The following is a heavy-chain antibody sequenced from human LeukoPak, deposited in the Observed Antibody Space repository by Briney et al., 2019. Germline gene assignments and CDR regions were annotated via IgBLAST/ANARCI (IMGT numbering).Heavy chain of an antibody. CDR2: INSGGSII. CDR1: GFTFSDYY. J-gene: IGHJ4*02. CDR3: ARVTGSDWYFNYFDY. Sequence: PGGSLRLSCAASGFTFSDYYMTWIRQAPGKGLEWVSYINSGGSIIYYADSVKGRFTISRDNAKNSLYLQMNSLRAEDTAVYYCARVTGSDWYFNYFDYWGQGALVTVSS. D-gene: IGHD6-19*01. V-gene: IGHV3-11*01.